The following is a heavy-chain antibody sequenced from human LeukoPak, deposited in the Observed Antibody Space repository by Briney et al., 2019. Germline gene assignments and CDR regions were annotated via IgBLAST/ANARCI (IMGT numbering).Heavy chain of an antibody. CDR2: ISNSGSTI. CDR3: ARKGTVRYSNWFDP. J-gene: IGHJ5*02. CDR1: GFTFNSYW. D-gene: IGHD3-9*01. Sequence: GGSLRLSCAASGFTFNSYWMTWIRQAPGKGLEWVSYISNSGSTISYADSVKGRFTISRDNAKNSLYLQMNSLRAEDTAVYYCARKGTVRYSNWFDPWGQGTLVTVSS. V-gene: IGHV3-11*01.